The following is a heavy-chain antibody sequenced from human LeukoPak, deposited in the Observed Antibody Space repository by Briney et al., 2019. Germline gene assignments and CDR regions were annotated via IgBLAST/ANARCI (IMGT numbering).Heavy chain of an antibody. J-gene: IGHJ4*02. CDR3: ARGRDPYYYDTSGYDSGY. D-gene: IGHD3-22*01. CDR2: ISSSSSTT. V-gene: IGHV3-48*04. CDR1: GFTFSDYI. Sequence: GGSLRLSCAASGFTFSDYIMNWVRQAPGKGLEWVSYISSSSSTTYYADSVKGRFTISRDNAKNSLYLQMNSLRADDTAVYYCARGRDPYYYDTSGYDSGYWGQGTLVTVSS.